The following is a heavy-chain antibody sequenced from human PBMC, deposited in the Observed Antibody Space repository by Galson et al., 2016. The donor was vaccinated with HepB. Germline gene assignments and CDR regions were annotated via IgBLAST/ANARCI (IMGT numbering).Heavy chain of an antibody. CDR2: VSGSSSTT. J-gene: IGHJ5*02. CDR3: AKGGYCSRARCPGRNWFDP. CDR1: GFTFNNYA. D-gene: IGHD2-15*01. V-gene: IGHV3-23*01. Sequence: SLRLSCAASGFTFNNYAMSWVRQAPGKGLECVSVVSGSSSTTYYADSVKGRFTISRDNSKNTLYLQMNSLRGEDTAVYSCAKGGYCSRARCPGRNWFDPWGQGTLVTVSS.